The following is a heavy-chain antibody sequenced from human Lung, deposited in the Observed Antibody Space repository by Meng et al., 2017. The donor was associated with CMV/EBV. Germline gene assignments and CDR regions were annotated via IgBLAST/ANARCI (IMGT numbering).Heavy chain of an antibody. Sequence: CAVSGWSFNGYFCSWIRQSPGKGLEWIAEINHSESTNYNPSLKSRVTISVDTSKNQFSLRLKSVTVADTGVYFCARRVGSGKYFFDYWSQGTLVTVSS. J-gene: IGHJ4*02. CDR1: GWSFNGYF. CDR3: ARRVGSGKYFFDY. V-gene: IGHV4-34*01. D-gene: IGHD3-10*01. CDR2: INHSEST.